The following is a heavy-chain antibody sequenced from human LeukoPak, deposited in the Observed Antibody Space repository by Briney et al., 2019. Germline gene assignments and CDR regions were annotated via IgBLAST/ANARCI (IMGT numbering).Heavy chain of an antibody. V-gene: IGHV4-59*08. D-gene: IGHD5-24*01. Sequence: PSETLSLTCSVSGGSISSYYWSWIRQPPGKGLEWIGDINYSGSTNYNPSLKSRVTISVDTSKNQFSLKQIPVAAADTAVYYCARSQRWLQLDHWGQRALVTVSS. CDR1: GGSISSYY. J-gene: IGHJ4*02. CDR2: INYSGST. CDR3: ARSQRWLQLDH.